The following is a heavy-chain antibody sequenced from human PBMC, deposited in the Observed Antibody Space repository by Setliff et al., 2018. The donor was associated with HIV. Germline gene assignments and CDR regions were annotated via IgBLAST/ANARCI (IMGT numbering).Heavy chain of an antibody. Sequence: PGGSLRLSCAASGFTFNNYWMNWVRQVPGKGLVWVARISPDGSSTRYADSVKGRFTISRDNSKNTLFLVLTSLRPEDTAVYYCAKQVSGYFDYWGQGALVTVSS. CDR2: ISPDGSST. J-gene: IGHJ4*02. CDR3: AKQVSGYFDY. D-gene: IGHD3-10*01. CDR1: GFTFNNYW. V-gene: IGHV3-74*01.